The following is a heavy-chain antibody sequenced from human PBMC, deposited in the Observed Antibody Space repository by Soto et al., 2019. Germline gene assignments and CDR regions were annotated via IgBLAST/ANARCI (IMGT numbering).Heavy chain of an antibody. J-gene: IGHJ6*02. Sequence: PSETLSLTCTVSGGSISSGDYYWSWIRQPPGKGLEWIGYIYYSGSTYYNPSLKGRVTISVDTSKNQFSLKLSSVTAADTAVYYCARGGYYYGMDVWGQGTTVTVSS. CDR1: GGSISSGDYY. CDR3: ARGGYYYGMDV. V-gene: IGHV4-30-4*01. CDR2: IYYSGST. D-gene: IGHD5-12*01.